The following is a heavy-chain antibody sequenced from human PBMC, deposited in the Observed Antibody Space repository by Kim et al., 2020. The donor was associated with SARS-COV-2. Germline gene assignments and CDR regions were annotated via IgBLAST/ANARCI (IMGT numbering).Heavy chain of an antibody. CDR3: ARGAGVAGGYPY. J-gene: IGHJ4*02. Sequence: SETLSLTCAVYGGSFSGYYWSWIRQPPGKGLEWIGEINHSGSTNYNPSLKSRVTISVDTSKNQFSLKLSSVTAADTAVYYCARGAGVAGGYPYWGQGTL. CDR1: GGSFSGYY. CDR2: INHSGST. D-gene: IGHD3-3*01. V-gene: IGHV4-34*01.